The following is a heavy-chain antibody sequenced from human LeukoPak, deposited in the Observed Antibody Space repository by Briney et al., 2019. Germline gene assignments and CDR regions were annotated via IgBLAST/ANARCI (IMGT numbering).Heavy chain of an antibody. J-gene: IGHJ4*02. V-gene: IGHV3-7*01. CDR2: IKQYGSEK. CDR1: GFTFSNYW. CDR3: ASLLRYFDWLLDY. D-gene: IGHD3-9*01. Sequence: GGSLRLSCAASGFTFSNYWMSWVRQAPGKGLEWVANIKQYGSEKYYVDSVKGRFTISRDNAKNSLYLQMNSLRAEDTAVYYCASLLRYFDWLLDYWGQGTLVTVSS.